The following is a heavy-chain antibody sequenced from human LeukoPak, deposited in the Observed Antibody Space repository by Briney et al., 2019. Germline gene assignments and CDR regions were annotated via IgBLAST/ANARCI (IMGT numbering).Heavy chain of an antibody. Sequence: PGRSMRLSCAASGFTFTSYGMHWVRQAPGKGLEWVANIKQDGSDKYYVDSVKGRFTISRDNAKSSLYLQMNSLRAEDTAVYYCARDGGELPHWDYWGQGTLVTVSS. CDR2: IKQDGSDK. D-gene: IGHD1-7*01. CDR3: ARDGGELPHWDY. V-gene: IGHV3-7*01. J-gene: IGHJ4*02. CDR1: GFTFTSYG.